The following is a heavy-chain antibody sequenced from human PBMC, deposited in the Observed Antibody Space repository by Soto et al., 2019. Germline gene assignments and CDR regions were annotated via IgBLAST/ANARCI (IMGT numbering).Heavy chain of an antibody. CDR3: TRDASRDSSARGWFDP. CDR2: ISSNSAYI. J-gene: IGHJ5*02. Sequence: GGSLRLSCAASGFTFRSFTMNWARQAPGKGLEWVSTISSNSAYIYYTDALRGRFTISRDNAKNSLHLQMNSLRAEDTAVYYCTRDASRDSSARGWFDPWGRGTLVTVS. CDR1: GFTFRSFT. D-gene: IGHD6-13*01. V-gene: IGHV3-21*01.